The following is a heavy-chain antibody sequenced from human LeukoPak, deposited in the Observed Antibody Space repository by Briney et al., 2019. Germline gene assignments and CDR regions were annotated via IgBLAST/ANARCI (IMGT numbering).Heavy chain of an antibody. Sequence: GASVKVSCKASGYTFTGYYMHWVRQAPGQGLEWMGRINPNSGGTNYAQKFQERVTITRDMSTNTTYMELSSLRSEDTAVYYCAAAPGIAARPSGDLWGRGTLVTVSS. V-gene: IGHV1-2*06. CDR2: INPNSGGT. D-gene: IGHD6-13*01. CDR1: GYTFTGYY. J-gene: IGHJ2*01. CDR3: AAAPGIAARPSGDL.